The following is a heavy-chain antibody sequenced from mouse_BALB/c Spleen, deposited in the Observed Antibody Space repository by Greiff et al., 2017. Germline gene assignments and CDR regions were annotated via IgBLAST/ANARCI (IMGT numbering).Heavy chain of an antibody. CDR3: ARDHHLYYFDY. Sequence: QVQLQQSGPGLVAPSQSLSITCTVSGFSLTGYGVNWVRQPPGKGLEWLGMIWGDGSTDYNSALKSRLNISKDNSKGQVFLKMNSLQTDDTARYYCARDHHLYYFDYWGQGTTLTVSS. CDR1: GFSLTGYG. V-gene: IGHV2-6-7*01. J-gene: IGHJ2*01. CDR2: IWGDGST.